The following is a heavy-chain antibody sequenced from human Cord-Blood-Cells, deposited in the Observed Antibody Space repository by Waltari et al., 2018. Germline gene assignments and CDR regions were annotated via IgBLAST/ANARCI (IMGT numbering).Heavy chain of an antibody. J-gene: IGHJ6*03. V-gene: IGHV1-2*02. CDR1: GYTFTGYY. D-gene: IGHD6-13*01. CDR2: INPNSGGT. Sequence: QVQLVQSGAEVKKPGASVKVSCKASGYTFTGYYMHWVRQAPGQGLEWMGWINPNSGGTNYAQKLQGRVTMTRDTSISTAYMELSRLRSDDTAVYYCARFGDSSSWYFNYYYMDVWGKGTTVTVSS. CDR3: ARFGDSSSWYFNYYYMDV.